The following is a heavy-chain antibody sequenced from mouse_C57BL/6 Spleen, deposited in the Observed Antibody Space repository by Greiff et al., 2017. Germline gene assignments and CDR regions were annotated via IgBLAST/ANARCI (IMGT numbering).Heavy chain of an antibody. CDR1: GFTFSSYA. V-gene: IGHV5-4*01. D-gene: IGHD1-3*01. CDR3: ARDGGSKRVYFDY. CDR2: ISDGGSYT. J-gene: IGHJ2*01. Sequence: EVQRVESGGGLVKPGGSLKLSCAASGFTFSSYAMSWVRQTPEKRLEWVATISDGGSYTCYPDNVKGRFTISRDNAKNNLYLQMSHLKSEDTAMYYCARDGGSKRVYFDYWGQGTTLTVSS.